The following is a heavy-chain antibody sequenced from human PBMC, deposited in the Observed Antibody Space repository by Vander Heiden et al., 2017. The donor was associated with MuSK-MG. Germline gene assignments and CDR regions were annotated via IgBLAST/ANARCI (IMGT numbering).Heavy chain of an antibody. V-gene: IGHV3-11*05. CDR3: ARDRGHFGEFRSGVGY. J-gene: IGHJ4*02. CDR1: GFTFSDYY. Sequence: QVQLVDSGGGLVKPGGSLRLSCAASGFTFSDYYMSWIRQAPGKGLERVSYISSSSSYTNYADSVKGRFTISRDNAKNSLYLQMNSLRAEDTAVYYCARDRGHFGEFRSGVGYWGQGTLVTVSS. D-gene: IGHD3-10*01. CDR2: ISSSSSYT.